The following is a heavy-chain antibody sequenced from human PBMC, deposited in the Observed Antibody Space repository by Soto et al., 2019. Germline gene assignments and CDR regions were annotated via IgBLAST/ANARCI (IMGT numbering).Heavy chain of an antibody. J-gene: IGHJ4*02. CDR3: AREFSVDSSGYLQGFDY. CDR1: GYSISSGYY. D-gene: IGHD3-22*01. Sequence: SETLSLTCAVSGYSISSGYYRGWLRQPPGKGLGWIGSIYHSGTTYYNPSLKSRVTIAVATSKNQFPLKLSSVTAADTAVYYCAREFSVDSSGYLQGFDYWGQGTLVTVSS. V-gene: IGHV4-38-2*02. CDR2: IYHSGTT.